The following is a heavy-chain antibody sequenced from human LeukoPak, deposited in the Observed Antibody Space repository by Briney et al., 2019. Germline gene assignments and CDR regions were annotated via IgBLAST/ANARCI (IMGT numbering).Heavy chain of an antibody. J-gene: IGHJ6*02. CDR3: ARDLADSSGWSYYYYYGMDV. D-gene: IGHD6-19*01. CDR1: GFTFSSYW. CDR2: IKQDGSEK. V-gene: IGHV3-7*03. Sequence: GGSLRLSCAASGFTFSSYWMSWVRQAPGKGLEWVANIKQDGSEKYYADSVKGRFTISRDNAKNSLYLQMNSLRAEDTAVYYCARDLADSSGWSYYYYYGMDVWGQGTTVTVSS.